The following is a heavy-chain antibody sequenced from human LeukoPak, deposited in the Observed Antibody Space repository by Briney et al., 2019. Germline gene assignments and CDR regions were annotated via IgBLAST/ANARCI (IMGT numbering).Heavy chain of an antibody. D-gene: IGHD2-2*01. J-gene: IGHJ4*02. CDR3: AREFCSSTSCYFDY. Sequence: SETLSLTCTVSGGSISSNYWSWIRQPPGKGLEWIGYIYYSGSTNCNPSLKSRVTISIDTSKNQFSLKLSSVTAADTAIYYCAREFCSSTSCYFDYWGQGTLVTVSS. V-gene: IGHV4-59*13. CDR1: GGSISSNY. CDR2: IYYSGST.